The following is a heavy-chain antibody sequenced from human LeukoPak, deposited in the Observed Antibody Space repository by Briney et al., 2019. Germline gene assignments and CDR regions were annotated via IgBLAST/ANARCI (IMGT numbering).Heavy chain of an antibody. V-gene: IGHV4-59*01. Sequence: SETLSLTCTVSGGSLSGYYWSWIRQPPGKGLEWIGYLHYSGSTNYNPSLTSRVTISVDTSKNQFSLTLSSVTAADTAVYYCARTTEGGYTYGYFYYYYMDVWGKGTTVTISS. CDR1: GGSLSGYY. CDR3: ARTTEGGYTYGYFYYYYMDV. J-gene: IGHJ6*03. CDR2: LHYSGST. D-gene: IGHD5-18*01.